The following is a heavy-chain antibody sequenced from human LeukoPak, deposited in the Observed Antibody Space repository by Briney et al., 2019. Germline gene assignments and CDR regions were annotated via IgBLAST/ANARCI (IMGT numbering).Heavy chain of an antibody. D-gene: IGHD5-24*01. CDR1: GGTFSSYA. V-gene: IGHV1-69*04. CDR2: IIPILGIA. Sequence: ASVKVSCKASGGTFSSYAISWVRQAPGQGLEWMGRIIPILGIANYAQKFQGRVTITADKSTSTAYMELSSLRSEDTAVYYCARPWLPGAFDIWGQGTMVTVSS. CDR3: ARPWLPGAFDI. J-gene: IGHJ3*02.